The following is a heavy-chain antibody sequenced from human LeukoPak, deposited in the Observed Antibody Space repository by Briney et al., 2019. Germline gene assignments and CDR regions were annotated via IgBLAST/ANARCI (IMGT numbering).Heavy chain of an antibody. Sequence: GRSLRLSCAASGFTFSSYAMHWVRQAPGKGLEWEAVISYDGSNKYYADSVKGRFTISRDNSKNTLYLQMNSLRAEDTAVYYCSRDSLHYYDSSGFYFLGGEPDYWGQGTLVTVSS. CDR3: SRDSLHYYDSSGFYFLGGEPDY. J-gene: IGHJ4*02. CDR1: GFTFSSYA. V-gene: IGHV3-30-3*01. CDR2: ISYDGSNK. D-gene: IGHD3-22*01.